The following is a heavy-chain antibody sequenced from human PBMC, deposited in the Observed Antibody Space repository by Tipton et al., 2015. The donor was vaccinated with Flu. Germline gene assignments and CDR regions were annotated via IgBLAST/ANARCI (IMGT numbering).Heavy chain of an antibody. CDR2: IHYSGSP. Sequence: GLVKPSETLSLTCTVSGDSMRSDYFWGWIRQAPGKGLEWIGNIHYSGSPHYNPSLKSRVTISVDTSKNQFSLRLSSVTVADTAVYYCARHTGDSVRGIIDYWGQGTLVTVSS. CDR3: ARHTGDSVRGIIDY. CDR1: GDSMRSDYF. J-gene: IGHJ4*02. D-gene: IGHD3-10*02. V-gene: IGHV4-38-2*02.